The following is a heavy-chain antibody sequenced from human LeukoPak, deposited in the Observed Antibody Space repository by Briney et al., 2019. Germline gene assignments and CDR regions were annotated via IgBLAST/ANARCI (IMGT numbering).Heavy chain of an antibody. CDR2: IYPGDSDT. CDR3: ARQGPRRLAGTRYGMDV. Sequence: GESLKISCKGSGYSFTSYWIGWVRQMPGKGLEWMGIIYPGDSDTRYSPSFQGQVTISADKSISTAYLQWSSLKAPDTAMYYCARQGPRRLAGTRYGMDVWGQGTTVTVSS. D-gene: IGHD6-19*01. J-gene: IGHJ6*02. CDR1: GYSFTSYW. V-gene: IGHV5-51*01.